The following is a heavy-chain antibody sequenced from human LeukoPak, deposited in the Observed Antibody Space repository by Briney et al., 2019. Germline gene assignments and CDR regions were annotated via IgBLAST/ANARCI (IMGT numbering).Heavy chain of an antibody. Sequence: ASVKVSCKASGYTFTSYYMHWVRQAPGQGLEWMGIINPSGGSTSYAQKFQGRVTMTRDTSTSTAYMELRSLRSDDTAVYYCARGRRDGYTNFGVFDYWGQGTLVTVSS. V-gene: IGHV1-46*01. D-gene: IGHD5-24*01. CDR1: GYTFTSYY. CDR3: ARGRRDGYTNFGVFDY. CDR2: INPSGGST. J-gene: IGHJ4*02.